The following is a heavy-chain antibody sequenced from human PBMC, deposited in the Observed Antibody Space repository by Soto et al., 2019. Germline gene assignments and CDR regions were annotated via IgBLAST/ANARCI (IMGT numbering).Heavy chain of an antibody. CDR2: ITSGSDK. V-gene: IGHV3-48*01. CDR1: GFTFSSYT. CDR3: ARWFTYGNFDYFDY. D-gene: IGHD3-10*01. J-gene: IGHJ4*02. Sequence: GGSLRLSCAASGFTFSSYTMNWVRQTPGKGPEWVSYITSGSDKYYADSVKGRFTISRANADNSLYLQMNSLRAEDTAVYHCARWFTYGNFDYFDYWGQRTPVTVSS.